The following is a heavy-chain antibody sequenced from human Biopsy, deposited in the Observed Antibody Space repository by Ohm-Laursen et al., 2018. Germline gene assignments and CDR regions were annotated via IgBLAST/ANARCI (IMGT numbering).Heavy chain of an antibody. CDR3: ATPFQYYDSWGGYPPFDH. V-gene: IGHV1-69*17. CDR1: GGTFSNYA. CDR2: IIAVSGLV. Sequence: SSVKVSCNAPGGTFSNYAISRVRQAPGEGLEWMGGIIAVSGLVNYTPKFQGRVSITADKSTTTAYMELSNLKSEDTAVYYCATPFQYYDSWGGYPPFDHWGQGTLVTVSS. J-gene: IGHJ4*02. D-gene: IGHD3-3*01.